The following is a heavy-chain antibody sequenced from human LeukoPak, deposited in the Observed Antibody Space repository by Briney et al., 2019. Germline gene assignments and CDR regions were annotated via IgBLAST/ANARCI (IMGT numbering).Heavy chain of an antibody. CDR2: ISGGGGNT. J-gene: IGHJ4*02. D-gene: IGHD2-15*01. V-gene: IGHV3-23*01. Sequence: PGGSLRLSCVASGFTFSSYAMSWVRQAPGKGLEWVSAISGGGGNTYYADSVKRRFTISRDNSKNTLYLQMNSLRAEDTAVYYCAKDWKEVGYRSSGSCYSDYWGQGTLVTVSS. CDR3: AKDWKEVGYRSSGSCYSDY. CDR1: GFTFSSYA.